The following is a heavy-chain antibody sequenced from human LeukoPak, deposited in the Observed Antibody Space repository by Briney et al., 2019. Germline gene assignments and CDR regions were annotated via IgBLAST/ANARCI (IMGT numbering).Heavy chain of an antibody. J-gene: IGHJ4*02. CDR1: GGSISSGGYY. CDR3: ASTSRQDYVWGSYRPTPPYCFDY. Sequence: SQTLSLTCTVSGGSISSGGYYWSWIRQHPGKGLEWIGYIYYSGSTYYNPSLKGRVTISVDTSKNQFSLKLSSVTAADTAVYYCASTSRQDYVWGSYRPTPPYCFDYWGQGTLVTVSS. CDR2: IYYSGST. V-gene: IGHV4-31*03. D-gene: IGHD3-16*02.